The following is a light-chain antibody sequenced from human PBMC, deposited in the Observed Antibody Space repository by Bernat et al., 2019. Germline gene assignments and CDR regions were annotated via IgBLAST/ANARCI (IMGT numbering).Light chain of an antibody. J-gene: IGLJ2*01. V-gene: IGLV1-47*02. CDR1: RSSIGSNR. Sequence: QSVLTQPPSASGTPGQRVTISCSGSRSSIGSNRVCWYQQLPGAAPKLLVYSHNERPSGVSDRFSDSKSGASASLAISGLRSEDEAHYYCASWDDSLRGVLFGGGTKLTVL. CDR3: ASWDDSLRGVL. CDR2: SHN.